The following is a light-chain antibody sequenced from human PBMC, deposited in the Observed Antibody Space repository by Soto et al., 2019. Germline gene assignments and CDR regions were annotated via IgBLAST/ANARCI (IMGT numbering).Light chain of an antibody. CDR1: QSVSNDF. CDR2: GAS. CDR3: QQRSNWPPLT. Sequence: EIVLTQSPGILSLSPGERATLSCRASQSVSNDFLAWYQQKPGQAPRLLIYGASTRATDVPDRFSGSGSGADFTLTISSLEPEDFAVYYCQQRSNWPPLTFGGGTKVEIK. V-gene: IGKV3D-20*02. J-gene: IGKJ4*01.